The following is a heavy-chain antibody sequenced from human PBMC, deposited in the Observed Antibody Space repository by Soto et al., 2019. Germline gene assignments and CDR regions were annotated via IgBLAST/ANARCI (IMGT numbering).Heavy chain of an antibody. D-gene: IGHD3-3*01. CDR2: IYYSGST. CDR3: ARGLYYDFWSGYYTANWFDP. V-gene: IGHV4-59*01. J-gene: IGHJ5*02. Sequence: PSETLSLTSTVSGGSISSYYWSWIRQPPGKGLEWIGYIYYSGSTNYNPSLKSRVTISVDTSKNQFSLKLSSVTAADTAVYYCARGLYYDFWSGYYTANWFDPWGQGTLVPVSS. CDR1: GGSISSYY.